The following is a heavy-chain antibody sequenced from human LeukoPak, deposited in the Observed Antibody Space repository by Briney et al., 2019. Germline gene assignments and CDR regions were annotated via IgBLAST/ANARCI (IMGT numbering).Heavy chain of an antibody. CDR2: INHRGST. V-gene: IGHV4-34*01. Sequence: SETLSLTCAVYGGSFSGYYWSWIRQPPGKGLEWIGEINHRGSTNYNPSLKSRVTISVDTSKNQFSLKLSSVTAADTAVYYCARSRRSSSEAPRWFDPWGQGTLVTVSS. CDR3: ARSRRSSSEAPRWFDP. J-gene: IGHJ5*02. CDR1: GGSFSGYY. D-gene: IGHD6-6*01.